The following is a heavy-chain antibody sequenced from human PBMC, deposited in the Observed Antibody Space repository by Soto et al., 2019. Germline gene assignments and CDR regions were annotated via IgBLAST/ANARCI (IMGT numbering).Heavy chain of an antibody. Sequence: QVQLVQSGTEVKKPGASVKVSCKTSGYTFTNHGINWVRQAPGQGLEWMGWINPYNAKTNYAQKLQGRVTMTTDTASTTANMELRSLTSDATAVYYCARDRVAGIWGDAFDMWGQGTVVTVSS. CDR3: ARDRVAGIWGDAFDM. CDR1: GYTFTNHG. D-gene: IGHD3-16*01. J-gene: IGHJ3*02. CDR2: INPYNAKT. V-gene: IGHV1-18*04.